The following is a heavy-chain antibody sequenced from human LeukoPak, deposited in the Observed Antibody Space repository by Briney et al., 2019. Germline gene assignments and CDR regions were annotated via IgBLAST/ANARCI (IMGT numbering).Heavy chain of an antibody. CDR2: ISSSGSTI. Sequence: GSLRLSCAASGFTFSDYYMSWIRQAPGKGLEWVSYISSSGSTIYYADSVKGRFTISRDNAKNSLYLQMNSLRAEDTAVYYCARWRVLEWLWPHAFDIWDQGTMVTVSS. V-gene: IGHV3-11*04. J-gene: IGHJ3*02. CDR3: ARWRVLEWLWPHAFDI. D-gene: IGHD3-3*01. CDR1: GFTFSDYY.